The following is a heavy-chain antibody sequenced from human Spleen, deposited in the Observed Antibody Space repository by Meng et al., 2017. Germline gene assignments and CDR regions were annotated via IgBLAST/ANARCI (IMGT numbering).Heavy chain of an antibody. V-gene: IGHV4-39*01. CDR1: GGSISSSFFY. CDR3: ARLDDTGIDY. D-gene: IGHD5-18*01. J-gene: IGHJ4*02. CDR2: IYYTGST. Sequence: QLQLQESGPGLVKPSETLSLTCTVSGGSISSSFFYWGWVRQPPGKGLEGIGSIYYTGSTYYNPSLKSRVTISIDTSKNQFSLKLSSVTAADTAVYYCARLDDTGIDYWGQGILVTVSS.